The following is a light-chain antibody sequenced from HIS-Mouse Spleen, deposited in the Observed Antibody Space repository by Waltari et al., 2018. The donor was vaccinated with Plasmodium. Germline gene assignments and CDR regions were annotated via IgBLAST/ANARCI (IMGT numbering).Light chain of an antibody. CDR3: YSTDSSGNHRV. Sequence: SYELTQQPSVSVSQAQTARNTCSGKALPTKYAYWYQQKSGQAPVLVIYEDSKRPSGIPERFSGSSSGTMATLTISGAQVEDEADYYCYSTDSSGNHRVFGGGTKLTVL. CDR1: ALPTKY. J-gene: IGLJ3*02. V-gene: IGLV3-10*01. CDR2: EDS.